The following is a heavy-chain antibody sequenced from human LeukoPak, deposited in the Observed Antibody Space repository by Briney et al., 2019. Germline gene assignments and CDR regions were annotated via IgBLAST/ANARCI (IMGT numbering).Heavy chain of an antibody. Sequence: GASVKVSCKASGGTFSSYAISWVRQAPGQGLEWMGGIIPIFGTANYAQKFQGRVTITADKSTSTAYMELSSLRSEDTAVYYCARVESRRRWLQSYKSGSWFDYWGQGTLVTVSS. V-gene: IGHV1-69*06. J-gene: IGHJ4*02. CDR2: IIPIFGTA. CDR3: ARVESRRRWLQSYKSGSWFDY. CDR1: GGTFSSYA. D-gene: IGHD5-24*01.